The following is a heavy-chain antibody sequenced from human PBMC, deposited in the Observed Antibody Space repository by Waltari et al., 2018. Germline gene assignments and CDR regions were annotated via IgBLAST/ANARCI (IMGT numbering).Heavy chain of an antibody. D-gene: IGHD1-26*01. J-gene: IGHJ4*02. CDR1: GVSFRGNA. V-gene: IGHV3-23*01. CDR2: FSGSGDNT. Sequence: EVQLLESGGGLVQPGGSLNLPGAAAGVSFRGNAMSWVRQAPGKGLEWVSAFSGSGDNTYYADSVKGRFTISRDNSQNTLFLQMNSLRADDTAVYYCTKDLYSWSYDFWGQETLVTVSS. CDR3: TKDLYSWSYDF.